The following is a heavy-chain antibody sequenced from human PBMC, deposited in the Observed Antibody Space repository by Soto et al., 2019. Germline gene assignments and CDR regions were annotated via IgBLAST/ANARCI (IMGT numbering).Heavy chain of an antibody. Sequence: SETLSLTCAVSGASISVYSWSWIRQPPGKGLEWIGYIYYSGSTNYNPSLKSRVAISVDTSKNQFSLKLSSVTAADTAVYYCARSTDSSGWRFDYWGQGTQVTVSS. J-gene: IGHJ4*02. D-gene: IGHD6-19*01. CDR3: ARSTDSSGWRFDY. CDR2: IYYSGST. CDR1: GASISVYS. V-gene: IGHV4-59*01.